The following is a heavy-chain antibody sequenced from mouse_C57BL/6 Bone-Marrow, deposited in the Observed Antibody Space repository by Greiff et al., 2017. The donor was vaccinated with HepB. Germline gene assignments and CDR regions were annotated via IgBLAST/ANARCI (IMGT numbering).Heavy chain of an antibody. V-gene: IGHV5-17*01. CDR3: ARRWANYYAMDY. J-gene: IGHJ4*01. CDR2: ISSGSSTI. CDR1: GFTFSDYG. D-gene: IGHD3-1*01. Sequence: EVMLVESGGGLVKPGGSLKLSCAASGFTFSDYGMHWVRQAPEKGLEWVAYISSGSSTIYYADTVKGRFTISRDNAKNTLFLQMTSLRSEDTAMYYCARRWANYYAMDYWGQGTSVTVSS.